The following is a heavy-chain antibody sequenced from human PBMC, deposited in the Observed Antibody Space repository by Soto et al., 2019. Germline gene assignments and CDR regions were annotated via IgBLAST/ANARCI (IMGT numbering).Heavy chain of an antibody. J-gene: IGHJ3*02. V-gene: IGHV3-23*01. CDR2: ISGSGGST. CDR1: GFTFSSYA. D-gene: IGHD3-10*01. Sequence: EVQLLESGGGLVQPGGSLRLSCAASGFTFSSYAMSWVRQAPGKGLEWVSAISGSGGSTYYADSVKGRFTISRDNSKNKLYLQMNSLRAEDTAVYYCAKDGGKNYYGSGDAFDIWGQGTMVTVSS. CDR3: AKDGGKNYYGSGDAFDI.